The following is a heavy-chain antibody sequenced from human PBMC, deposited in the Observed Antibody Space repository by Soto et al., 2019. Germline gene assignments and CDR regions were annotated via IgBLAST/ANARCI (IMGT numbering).Heavy chain of an antibody. J-gene: IGHJ6*02. D-gene: IGHD2-15*01. Sequence: GASVKVSCKASGYTFTGYYMHWVRQAPGQGLEWMGWINPNSGGTNYAQKFQGRVTMTRDTSISTAYMELSRLRSDDTAVYYCARSGCGGSCYENYYYYGMDVWGQGTTVTV. CDR1: GYTFTGYY. CDR2: INPNSGGT. V-gene: IGHV1-2*02. CDR3: ARSGCGGSCYENYYYYGMDV.